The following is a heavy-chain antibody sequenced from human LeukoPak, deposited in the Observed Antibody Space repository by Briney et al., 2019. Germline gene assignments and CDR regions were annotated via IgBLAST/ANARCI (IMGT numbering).Heavy chain of an antibody. Sequence: ASVKVSCKASGYTFTSYYMHWARQAPGQGLEWMGIINPSGGSTSYAQKFQGRVTMTRDTSTSTVYMELSSLRSEDTAVYYCARTDHYGGNLQLFDYWGQGTLVTVSS. CDR1: GYTFTSYY. J-gene: IGHJ4*02. V-gene: IGHV1-46*01. CDR3: ARTDHYGGNLQLFDY. CDR2: INPSGGST. D-gene: IGHD4-23*01.